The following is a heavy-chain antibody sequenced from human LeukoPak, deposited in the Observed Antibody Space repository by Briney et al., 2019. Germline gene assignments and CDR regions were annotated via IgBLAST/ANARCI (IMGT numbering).Heavy chain of an antibody. Sequence: GGSLRLSCTASGFTFGDYAMSWIRQAPGKGLEWVAVISYDGSNKYYADSVKGRFTISRDNSKNTLYLQMNSLRAEDTAVYYCARDSLGDPTYYFDYWGQGTLVTVSS. CDR3: ARDSLGDPTYYFDY. J-gene: IGHJ4*02. D-gene: IGHD3-10*01. CDR1: GFTFGDYA. V-gene: IGHV3-30*04. CDR2: ISYDGSNK.